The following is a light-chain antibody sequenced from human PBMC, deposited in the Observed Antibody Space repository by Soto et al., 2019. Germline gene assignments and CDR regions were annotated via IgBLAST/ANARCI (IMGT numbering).Light chain of an antibody. CDR3: QQYNSYSWT. CDR1: QSVSSY. CDR2: EAS. Sequence: EIVLTQSPATLSLSPGERATLSCRASQSVSSYLAWYQQKPGQAPRLLMYEASTRATGIPARFSGGGSGTDFTLTISSLEPEDFAVYYCQQYNSYSWTFGQGTKVDIK. J-gene: IGKJ1*01. V-gene: IGKV3-11*01.